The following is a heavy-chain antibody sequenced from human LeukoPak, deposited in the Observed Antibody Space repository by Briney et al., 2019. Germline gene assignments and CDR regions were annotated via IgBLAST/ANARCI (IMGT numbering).Heavy chain of an antibody. D-gene: IGHD3-10*01. Sequence: GGSLRLSCAASGSTFSSYSMNWVRQAPGKGLEWVSSISSSSSYIYYADSVKGRFTISRDNAKNSLYLQMNSLRAEDTAVYYCARHGLPFATPVYYYYMDVWGKGTTVTVSS. V-gene: IGHV3-21*01. CDR1: GSTFSSYS. CDR2: ISSSSSYI. CDR3: ARHGLPFATPVYYYYMDV. J-gene: IGHJ6*03.